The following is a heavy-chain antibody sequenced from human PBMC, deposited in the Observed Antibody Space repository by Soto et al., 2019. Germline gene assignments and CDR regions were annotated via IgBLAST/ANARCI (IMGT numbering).Heavy chain of an antibody. D-gene: IGHD3-10*01. CDR3: ARIPKDAQRYYYAD. V-gene: IGHV2-70*01. CDR2: LDWDDDK. CDR1: GFSLRTSGMC. Sequence: SGPTLVNPTQTLTLTCTFSGFSLRTSGMCVSWIRQPPGKALEWLALLDWDDDKYYSTSLKTRLTISKDTSKNQVVLTMTNMDPVDTATYYCARIPKDAQRYYYADWGQGTLVTVSS. J-gene: IGHJ4*02.